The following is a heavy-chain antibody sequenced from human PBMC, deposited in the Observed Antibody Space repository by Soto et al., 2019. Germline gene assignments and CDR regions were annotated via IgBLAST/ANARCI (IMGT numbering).Heavy chain of an antibody. CDR3: RIGGGNYNYLDY. V-gene: IGHV3-74*01. Sequence: EVQLVESGGGLVQPGGSLRLSCAASGFLFNTYWMFWVRQAPRKGLLWVSRIKSDGSSTNDADSVKGRVTSSRDNAKNTLDLRMTSLPAEDTAVYCCRIGGGNYNYLDYWGQGILVTVSS. D-gene: IGHD3-9*01. CDR1: GFLFNTYW. J-gene: IGHJ4*02. CDR2: IKSDGSST.